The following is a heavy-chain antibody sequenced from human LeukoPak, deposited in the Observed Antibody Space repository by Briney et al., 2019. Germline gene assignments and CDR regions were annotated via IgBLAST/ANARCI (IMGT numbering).Heavy chain of an antibody. J-gene: IGHJ6*03. D-gene: IGHD5-18*01. CDR2: ITSDSSYR. V-gene: IGHV3-21*01. CDR3: ARENYTAMGNYYYYYMDV. Sequence: GGSLRLSCEASGFSFSTYNMNWVRQAPGKGLEWISSITSDSSYRYYADSVKGRFTISRDNAKNSLYLQMNSLRAEDTAVYYCARENYTAMGNYYYYYMDVWGKGTTVTISS. CDR1: GFSFSTYN.